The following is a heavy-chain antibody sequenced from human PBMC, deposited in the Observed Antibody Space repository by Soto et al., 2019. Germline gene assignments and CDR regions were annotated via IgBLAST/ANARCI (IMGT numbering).Heavy chain of an antibody. V-gene: IGHV1-18*01. CDR1: GYTFTSYG. J-gene: IGHJ5*02. Sequence: QVQLVQSGAEVKKPGASVKVSCKASGYTFTSYGISWVRQAPGQGLEWMGWISAYNGNTNYAQKLQGRVTMTTDTSTSKAYKELRSLRSDDTAVYYCAREGGITMVRGPPEPWGQGTLVTVSS. CDR3: AREGGITMVRGPPEP. CDR2: ISAYNGNT. D-gene: IGHD3-10*01.